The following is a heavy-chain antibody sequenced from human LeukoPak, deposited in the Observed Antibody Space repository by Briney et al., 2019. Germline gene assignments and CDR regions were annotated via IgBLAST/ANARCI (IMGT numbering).Heavy chain of an antibody. V-gene: IGHV1-18*01. D-gene: IGHD1-26*01. CDR2: ISAYNGNT. Sequence: GASVKVSCKASGYTFTSYGISWVRQAPGQGLEWMGWISAYNGNTNYAQKLQGRVTMTTDTSTSTAYMELRSLRSDDTAVYYCARDLVRELREGGFDPWGQGTLVAVSS. J-gene: IGHJ5*02. CDR1: GYTFTSYG. CDR3: ARDLVRELREGGFDP.